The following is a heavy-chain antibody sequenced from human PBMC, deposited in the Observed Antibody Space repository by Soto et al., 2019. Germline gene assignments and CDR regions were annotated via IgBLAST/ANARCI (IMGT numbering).Heavy chain of an antibody. CDR2: IWYDGSNK. Sequence: QVQLVESGGGVVQPGRSLRLSCAASGFTFSSYGMHWVRQAPGKGLEWVAVIWYDGSNKYYADSVKGRFTISRDNSKNKLYLQMNSLRAEDTAVYYCARAQEGVTAITVPLDIWGQGTMVTVSS. CDR1: GFTFSSYG. V-gene: IGHV3-33*01. J-gene: IGHJ3*02. CDR3: ARAQEGVTAITVPLDI. D-gene: IGHD2-21*02.